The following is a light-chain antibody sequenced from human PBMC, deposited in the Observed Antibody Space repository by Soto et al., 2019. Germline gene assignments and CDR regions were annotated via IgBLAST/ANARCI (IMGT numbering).Light chain of an antibody. CDR3: SSYTSSIS. J-gene: IGLJ2*01. V-gene: IGLV2-14*01. CDR2: DVN. CDR1: SSDVGGYNY. Sequence: QSVLTQPASVSGSPGQSITISCTGTSSDVGGYNYVSWYQQHPGKAPKLMIYDVNTWPSGVSNRFSGSKSGNTASLTISGLQAEDEADYYCSSYTSSISFGGGTKLTVL.